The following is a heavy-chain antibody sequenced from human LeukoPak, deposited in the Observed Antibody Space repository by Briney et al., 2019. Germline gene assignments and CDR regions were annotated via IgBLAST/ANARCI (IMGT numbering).Heavy chain of an antibody. CDR2: INPKSGGT. Sequence: ASMKVSCKASGYTFTDYHLHWVRQAPGQGLQWMAWINPKSGGTSRSRQFQGRITLTSDTSIDTAYLHLSRLTSDDTAVYFCAGKNSGPTPAFFASWARGALVPVSS. D-gene: IGHD3-3*01. V-gene: IGHV1-2*07. CDR3: AGKNSGPTPAFFAS. CDR1: GYTFTDYH. J-gene: IGHJ1*01.